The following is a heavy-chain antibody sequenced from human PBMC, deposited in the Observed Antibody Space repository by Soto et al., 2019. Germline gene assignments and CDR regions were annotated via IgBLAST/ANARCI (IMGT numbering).Heavy chain of an antibody. CDR3: AHGIVVVTAIHFDY. D-gene: IGHD2-21*02. CDR1: GFSLSTSGVG. Sequence: QITLKESGPTLVKPTQTLTLTCTFSGFSLSTSGVGLGWFRQPPGKALELLALIYWDDDNRHSPSLKSKLTNTTATSTNQAVLTMTNMDPVDTATYYCAHGIVVVTAIHFDYWGQGTLVTVSS. CDR2: IYWDDDN. J-gene: IGHJ4*02. V-gene: IGHV2-5*02.